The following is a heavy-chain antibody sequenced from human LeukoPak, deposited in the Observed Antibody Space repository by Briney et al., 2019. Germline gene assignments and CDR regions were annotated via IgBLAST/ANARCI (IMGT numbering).Heavy chain of an antibody. CDR3: ARGQIQLWRHWFDP. CDR2: INHSGST. CDR1: GGSFSGYY. D-gene: IGHD5-18*01. V-gene: IGHV4-34*01. Sequence: SETLPLTCAVYGGSFSGYYWSWIRQPPGKGLEWIGEINHSGSTNYNPSLKSRVTISVDTSKNQFSLKLSSVTAADTAVYYCARGQIQLWRHWFDPWGQGTLVTVSS. J-gene: IGHJ5*02.